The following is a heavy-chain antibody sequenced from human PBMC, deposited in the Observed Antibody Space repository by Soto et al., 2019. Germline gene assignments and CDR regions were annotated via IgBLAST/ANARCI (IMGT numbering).Heavy chain of an antibody. D-gene: IGHD6-19*01. CDR1: SGSISSSNW. V-gene: IGHV4-4*02. J-gene: IGHJ6*02. Sequence: SETLSLTCAVSSGSISSSNWWSWVRQPPGKGLEWIGGIYYSGSTNYNPSLKSRVTISVDTSKNQFSLKLSSVTAADTAVYYCARKMAGYSSGWYQYYYYYYGMDVWGQGTTVTVSS. CDR3: ARKMAGYSSGWYQYYYYYYGMDV. CDR2: IYYSGST.